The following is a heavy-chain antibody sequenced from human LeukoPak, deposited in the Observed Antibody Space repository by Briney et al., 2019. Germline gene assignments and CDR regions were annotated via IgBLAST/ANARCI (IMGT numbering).Heavy chain of an antibody. Sequence: GGSLRLSCAASGFTFSSYAMHWVRQAPGKGLEWVGRSKNKANNKAHTYTTEYAASVKGRFTLSRDDSHNSLFLQMNSLNTEDTAVYYCAVWLEGVCFWGQGTLVTVSS. D-gene: IGHD2-8*01. CDR2: SKNKANNKAHTYTT. CDR3: AVWLEGVCF. V-gene: IGHV3-72*01. CDR1: GFTFSSYA. J-gene: IGHJ4*02.